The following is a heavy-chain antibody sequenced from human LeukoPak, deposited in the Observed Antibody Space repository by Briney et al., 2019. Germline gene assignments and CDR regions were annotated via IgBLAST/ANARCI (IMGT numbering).Heavy chain of an antibody. Sequence: KPSETLSLTCTVSGGSISSGSYYWGWIRQPPGKGLEWIGSIYYSGSTYYNPSLKSRVTISVDTSKNQFSLKLSSVTAADTAVYYCARSSQYYDFWSGYSFDAFDIWGQGTMVTVSS. CDR3: ARSSQYYDFWSGYSFDAFDI. CDR1: GGSISSGSYY. J-gene: IGHJ3*02. CDR2: IYYSGST. D-gene: IGHD3-3*01. V-gene: IGHV4-39*01.